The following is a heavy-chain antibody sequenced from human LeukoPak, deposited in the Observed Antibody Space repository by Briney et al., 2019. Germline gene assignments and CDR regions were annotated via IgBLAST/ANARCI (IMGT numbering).Heavy chain of an antibody. J-gene: IGHJ6*03. D-gene: IGHD3-9*01. CDR3: ARGDILTGHYGYYYYMDV. CDR2: IKQDGSEK. V-gene: IGHV3-7*01. CDR1: GFTFNTYS. Sequence: PGGSLRLSCAASGFTFNTYSMNWVRQAPGKGLEWVANIKQDGSEKYYVDSVKGRFTISRDNAKTSLYLQMNSLRAEDTAVYYCARGDILTGHYGYYYYMDVWGKGTTVIISS.